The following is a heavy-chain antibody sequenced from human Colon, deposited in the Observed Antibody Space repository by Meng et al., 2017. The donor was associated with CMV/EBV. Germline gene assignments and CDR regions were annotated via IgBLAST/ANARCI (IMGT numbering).Heavy chain of an antibody. V-gene: IGHV1-2*02. CDR3: ERVGGWIGSSSIFGWFDP. J-gene: IGHJ5*02. CDR2: INSNTGAT. D-gene: IGHD6-6*01. CDR1: GYTFTDYY. Sequence: QWRLVQSGAEVEIPGAPVKGSCKGSGYTFTDYYIHWVRQAPGQGLEWMGLINSNTGATKYAQKFQNRITMTRDTSINTVYMQLSGLRSDDTAVYYCERVGGWIGSSSIFGWFDPWGQGTLVTVSS.